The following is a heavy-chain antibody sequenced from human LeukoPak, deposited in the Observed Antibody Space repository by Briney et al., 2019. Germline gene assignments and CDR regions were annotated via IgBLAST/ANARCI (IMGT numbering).Heavy chain of an antibody. J-gene: IGHJ6*03. CDR3: ARDTGSSSPYYYYYMDV. CDR1: GFTFSSYE. Sequence: GGSLRLSCAASGFTFSSYEMNWVRQAPGKGLEWVSYISSSGSTIYYADSVKGRFTISRDNAKNSLYLQMNSLRAEDTAVYYCARDTGSSSPYYYYYMDVWGKGTTVTVSS. V-gene: IGHV3-48*03. CDR2: ISSSGSTI. D-gene: IGHD6-6*01.